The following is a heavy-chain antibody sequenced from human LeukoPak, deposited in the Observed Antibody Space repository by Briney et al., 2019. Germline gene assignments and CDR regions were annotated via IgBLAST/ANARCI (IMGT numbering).Heavy chain of an antibody. D-gene: IGHD3-22*01. CDR2: ISGSGGST. CDR1: GFTFSSYA. CDR3: AKDGGSGYYYFDY. J-gene: IGHJ4*02. Sequence: GGSLRLSCAASGFTFSSYAMSWVRQAPGKGLEWVSAISGSGGSTYYADSVKGRCTIYRDNSKNTLYVQMNSLRDEDTAVYYCAKDGGSGYYYFDYWGQGTLVTVSS. V-gene: IGHV3-23*01.